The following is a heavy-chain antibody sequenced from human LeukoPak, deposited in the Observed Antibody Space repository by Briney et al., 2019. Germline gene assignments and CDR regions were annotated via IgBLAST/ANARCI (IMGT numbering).Heavy chain of an antibody. CDR3: ARSLITVTTPYYYSYMDV. CDR2: INTDGSST. J-gene: IGHJ6*03. Sequence: PGGSLRLSCAASGFPFSSYWMHWVRHAPGKGLVWVSRINTDGSSTSYADSVKGRFTISRDNAKNTLYLQMNSLRAEDTAVYYCARSLITVTTPYYYSYMDVWGKGTTVTVSS. D-gene: IGHD4-17*01. CDR1: GFPFSSYW. V-gene: IGHV3-74*01.